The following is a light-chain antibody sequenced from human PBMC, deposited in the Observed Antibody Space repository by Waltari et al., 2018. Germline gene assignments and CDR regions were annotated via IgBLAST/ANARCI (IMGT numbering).Light chain of an antibody. CDR1: RSDVGAYNY. Sequence: QSALTQPASVSGSPGQSITISCTGTRSDVGAYNYVSWYQQHPGKAPKVMIYDVNRRPSGVSNRFSGSKSGNTASLTISGLQAEDEADYYCSSYTSSNTLVVFGGGTKLTVL. V-gene: IGLV2-14*01. CDR3: SSYTSSNTLVV. J-gene: IGLJ2*01. CDR2: DVN.